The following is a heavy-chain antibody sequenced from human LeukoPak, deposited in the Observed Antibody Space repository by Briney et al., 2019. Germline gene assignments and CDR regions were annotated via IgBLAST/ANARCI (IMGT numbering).Heavy chain of an antibody. CDR2: FDPEDGET. V-gene: IGHV1-24*01. J-gene: IGHJ4*02. CDR1: GYTLTELS. CDR3: ATGDYGDYAFDY. D-gene: IGHD4-17*01. Sequence: GASVKVSCKVSGYTLTELSMHWVRQAPGGGLEWMGGFDPEDGETIYAQKFQGRVTMTEDTSTDTAYMELSSLRSEDTAVYYCATGDYGDYAFDYWGQGTLVTVSS.